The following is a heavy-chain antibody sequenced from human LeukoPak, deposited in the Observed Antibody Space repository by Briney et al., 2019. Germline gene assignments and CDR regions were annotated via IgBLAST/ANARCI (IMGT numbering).Heavy chain of an antibody. V-gene: IGHV3-30*04. CDR1: GFTFSSYV. J-gene: IGHJ3*02. CDR3: ARDRDPGYNDSSGYRRVNAFDI. CDR2: ISYDGSNE. Sequence: GRSLRLSCAASGFTFSSYVMHWVRQAPGKGLEWVAIISYDGSNEYYADSVKGRSTISRDNSKNTLYLQMNSLRAEDTAVYYCARDRDPGYNDSSGYRRVNAFDIWGQGTMVTVSS. D-gene: IGHD3-22*01.